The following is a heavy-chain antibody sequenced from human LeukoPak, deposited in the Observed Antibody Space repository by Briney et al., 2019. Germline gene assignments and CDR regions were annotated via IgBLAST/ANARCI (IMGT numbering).Heavy chain of an antibody. CDR1: GYSFTSYW. J-gene: IGHJ3*02. D-gene: IGHD2-2*01. CDR3: ARRIDCSSTSCRAFDI. CDR2: IYPGDSDT. Sequence: HGESLQISCQGSGYSFTSYWIGWVRQLPGKGLEWMGIIYPGDSDTRYSPSFQGQVTISADKSISTAYLQWSSLKASDTAMYYCARRIDCSSTSCRAFDIWGQGTMVTVSS. V-gene: IGHV5-51*01.